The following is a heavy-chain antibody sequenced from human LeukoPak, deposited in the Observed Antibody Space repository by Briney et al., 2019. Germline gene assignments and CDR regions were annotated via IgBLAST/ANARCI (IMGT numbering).Heavy chain of an antibody. J-gene: IGHJ4*02. CDR3: TRGASDYWGENYFDY. CDR1: GYTFTSYY. D-gene: IGHD7-27*01. Sequence: ASVKVSCKASGYTFTSYYMNWVRQAPGQGLEWMGIINPSGGSTSYAQKFQGRVTMTRNASISAAYMELSSLTSEDAAVYYCTRGASDYWGENYFDYWGQGSLVTVSS. V-gene: IGHV1-46*01. CDR2: INPSGGST.